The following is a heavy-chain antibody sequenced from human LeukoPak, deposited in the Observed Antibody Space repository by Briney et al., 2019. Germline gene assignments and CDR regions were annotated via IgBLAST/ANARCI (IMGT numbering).Heavy chain of an antibody. CDR2: IYYSGST. D-gene: IGHD1-1*01. V-gene: IGHV4-31*03. Sequence: KPSETLSLTCTVSGGSISSGGYYWSWICQHPGKGLEWIGYIYYSGSTYYTPSLKSRVTISVDTSKNQFSLKLSSVTAADTAVYYCARGYSFWFDPWGQGTLVTVSS. CDR3: ARGYSFWFDP. J-gene: IGHJ5*02. CDR1: GGSISSGGYY.